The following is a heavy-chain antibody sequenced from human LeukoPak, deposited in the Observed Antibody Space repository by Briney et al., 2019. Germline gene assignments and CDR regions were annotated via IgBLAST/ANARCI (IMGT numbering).Heavy chain of an antibody. CDR2: IYTSGST. Sequence: SETLSLTCTVSGDSISGYFWSWIRQPAGKGLEWIGRIYTSGSTNYNPSLKSRVTMSVDTSKNQFSLKLSSVTAADTAVYYCARERPGGLVVPAAIDLDFDYWGQGTLVTVSS. V-gene: IGHV4-4*07. J-gene: IGHJ4*02. D-gene: IGHD2-2*02. CDR1: GDSISGYF. CDR3: ARERPGGLVVPAAIDLDFDY.